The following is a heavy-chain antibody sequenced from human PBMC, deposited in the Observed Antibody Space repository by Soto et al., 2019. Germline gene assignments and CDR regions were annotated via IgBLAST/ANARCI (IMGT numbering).Heavy chain of an antibody. CDR2: ISYDGSNK. Sequence: PGGSLRLSCAASGFTFSSYGMHWVRQAPGKGLEWVAVISYDGSNKYYADSVKGRFTISRDNSKNTLYLQMNSLRAEDTAVYYCAKELPDIVVVPAAITVRNYDYYYCYYMDVWGKGTTVTVSS. V-gene: IGHV3-30*18. CDR1: GFTFSSYG. J-gene: IGHJ6*03. CDR3: AKELPDIVVVPAAITVRNYDYYYCYYMDV. D-gene: IGHD2-2*02.